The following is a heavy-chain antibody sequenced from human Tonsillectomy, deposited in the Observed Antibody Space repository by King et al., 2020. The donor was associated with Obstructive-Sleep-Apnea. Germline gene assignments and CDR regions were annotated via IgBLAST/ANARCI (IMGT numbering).Heavy chain of an antibody. CDR1: GGSIGSSSYY. V-gene: IGHV4-39*07. CDR2: INYSGST. J-gene: IGHJ6*02. CDR3: ARLDIEYSYRYGMDV. D-gene: IGHD2-2*03. Sequence: LQLQESGPGLVKPSETLSLTCTVSGGSIGSSSYYWCWVRQPPGKGLEWIGSINYSGSTYYNPSLRSRVSISVDTSKHELSLRLTSVTAADTAVYYCARLDIEYSYRYGMDVWGQGTTVTVSS.